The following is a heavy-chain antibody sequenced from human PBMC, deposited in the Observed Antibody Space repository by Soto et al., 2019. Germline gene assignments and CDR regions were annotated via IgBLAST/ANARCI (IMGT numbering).Heavy chain of an antibody. CDR3: AIPPGVQDTPVPPLRY. D-gene: IGHD5-18*01. CDR1: GFAFDHYG. Sequence: QVQLVESGGGVVQPGRSLRLSCAASGFAFDHYGMHWVRQAPGKGLEWVTFISYDGTRKYYADSVKGRFTISRDNSENTIYLQINSLRTEDTAVYYCAIPPGVQDTPVPPLRYWGQGTLVTVST. J-gene: IGHJ4*02. V-gene: IGHV3-30*03. CDR2: ISYDGTRK.